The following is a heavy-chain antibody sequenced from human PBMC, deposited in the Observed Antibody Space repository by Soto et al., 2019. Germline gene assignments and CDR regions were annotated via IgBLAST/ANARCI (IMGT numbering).Heavy chain of an antibody. D-gene: IGHD3-3*02. CDR2: INPSGGGT. Sequence: QVQLVQSATEVKKPGASVKVSCKASGYTFLDFYIHWVRQAPGQGLEWMGFINPSGGGTTYAQQFQGRLPMTRDTSTSTVYMELMSLRSEDTAIYYCARDKPFSADYWGQGTLVT. CDR1: GYTFLDFY. V-gene: IGHV1-46*01. CDR3: ARDKPFSADY. J-gene: IGHJ4*02.